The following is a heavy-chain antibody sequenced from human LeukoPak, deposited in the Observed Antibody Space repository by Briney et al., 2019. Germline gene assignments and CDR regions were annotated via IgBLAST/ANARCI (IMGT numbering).Heavy chain of an antibody. D-gene: IGHD3-22*01. J-gene: IGHJ4*02. Sequence: GGSLRLSCAASGFTFSDHYMSWIRQAPGKGLEWVSYISPSGSSINYADSVKGRFTISRDNSKNSLYLQMNSLRAEDTAVYYCARVGRDYYDSSGYYRYFDYWGQGTLVTVSS. CDR2: ISPSGSSI. CDR3: ARVGRDYYDSSGYYRYFDY. V-gene: IGHV3-11*04. CDR1: GFTFSDHY.